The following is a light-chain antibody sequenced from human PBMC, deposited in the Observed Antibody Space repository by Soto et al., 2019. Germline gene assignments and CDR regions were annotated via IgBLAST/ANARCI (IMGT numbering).Light chain of an antibody. Sequence: QSALTQPASLSGSPGQSITISCTGTSSDVGGYNYVSWCQQHPGKAPKLMIYEVSNRPSGVSNRFSGSKSGNTASLTISGLQAEDEADYYCSSYTSSSTLVFGGGTKVTVL. CDR1: SSDVGGYNY. CDR2: EVS. J-gene: IGLJ3*02. CDR3: SSYTSSSTLV. V-gene: IGLV2-14*01.